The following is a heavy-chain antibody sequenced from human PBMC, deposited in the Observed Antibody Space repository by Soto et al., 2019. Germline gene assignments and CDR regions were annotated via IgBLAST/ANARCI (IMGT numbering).Heavy chain of an antibody. D-gene: IGHD4-17*01. CDR3: ARDPYGYGRYYYYGMDV. J-gene: IGHJ6*02. CDR2: ISSSGSTI. CDR1: GFTFSDYY. Sequence: PGGSLRLSCAASGFTFSDYYMSWIRQAPGKGLEWVSYISSSGSTIYYADSVKGRFTISRDNAKNSLYLQMTSLRAADTAVYYCARDPYGYGRYYYYGMDVWGQGTTVTVSS. V-gene: IGHV3-11*01.